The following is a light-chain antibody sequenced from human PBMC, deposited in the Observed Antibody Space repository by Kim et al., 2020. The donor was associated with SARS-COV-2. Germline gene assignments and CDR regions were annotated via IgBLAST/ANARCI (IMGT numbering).Light chain of an antibody. CDR1: TLRLHF. CDR2: GRN. CDR3: NSRDSNGHHGV. Sequence: SSELTQDPAMSVALGQTVRITCQGDTLRLHFASWYQQKPGQAPILIMYGRNVRPSGIADRFSGCRSGNTASLTITGAQAEDEADYYCNSRDSNGHHGVFG. J-gene: IGLJ3*02. V-gene: IGLV3-19*01.